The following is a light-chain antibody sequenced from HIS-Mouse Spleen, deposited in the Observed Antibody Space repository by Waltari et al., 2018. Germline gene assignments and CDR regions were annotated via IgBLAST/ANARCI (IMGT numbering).Light chain of an antibody. CDR2: SNN. CDR3: AAWDDSLNGWV. V-gene: IGLV1-44*01. J-gene: IGLJ3*02. Sequence: FLLTEPPSASITPARTSTFPCPRRSSTTIRITRNWYQQLPGTPPKLLIYSNNQRPSGVPNRFSGSKSGPSASLAISGLQSEDEADYYCAAWDDSLNGWVFGGGTKLTVL. CDR1: SSTTIRIT.